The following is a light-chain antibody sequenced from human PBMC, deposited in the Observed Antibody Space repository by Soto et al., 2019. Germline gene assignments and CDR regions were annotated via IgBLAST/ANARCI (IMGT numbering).Light chain of an antibody. J-gene: IGLJ2*01. Sequence: QSALTQPASVSGSPGQSITISCTGTSGDVGTYNLVSWYQQHPGRAPKLIIFEVNKRPSGVSNRLSGSKSGNTASLAISGLQVDDEADYHCCSYAGRSNVVCGGGTKLTDL. CDR3: CSYAGRSNVV. CDR2: EVN. CDR1: SGDVGTYNL. V-gene: IGLV2-23*02.